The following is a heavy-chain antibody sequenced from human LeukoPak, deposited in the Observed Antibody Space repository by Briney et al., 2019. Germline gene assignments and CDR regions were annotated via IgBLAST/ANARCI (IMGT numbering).Heavy chain of an antibody. J-gene: IGHJ4*02. D-gene: IGHD3-22*01. CDR1: GFTFSSYA. V-gene: IGHV3-23*01. CDR2: ISGSGGST. CDR3: AKSKAPLYYYDSSGWGYFDY. Sequence: GGSLRLSCAASGFTFSSYAMSWVRQAPGKGLEWVSAISGSGGSTCYADSVKGRFTISRDNSKNTLYLQMNSLRAEDTAVYYCAKSKAPLYYYDSSGWGYFDYWGQGTLVTVSS.